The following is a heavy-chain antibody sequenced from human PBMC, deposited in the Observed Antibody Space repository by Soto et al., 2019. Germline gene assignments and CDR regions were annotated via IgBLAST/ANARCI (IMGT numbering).Heavy chain of an antibody. CDR1: GGSVSSGNYY. CDR2: IYYGGTT. J-gene: IGHJ4*02. D-gene: IGHD3-22*01. V-gene: IGHV4-61*01. CDR3: ARESSGDFDY. Sequence: PSETLSLTCTVSGGSVSSGNYYWSWIRQPPGKGLEWVGYIYYGGTTSYNPSLKSRVTISVDTSNNQFSLKLSSVTAADTAVYYCARESSGDFDYWGQGTLVTVSS.